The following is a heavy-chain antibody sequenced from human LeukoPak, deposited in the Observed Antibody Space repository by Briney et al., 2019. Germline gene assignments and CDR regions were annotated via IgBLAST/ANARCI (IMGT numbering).Heavy chain of an antibody. CDR1: GGSISSGDYY. V-gene: IGHV4-30-4*01. D-gene: IGHD3-3*01. J-gene: IGHJ4*02. CDR3: ARVTIFGVVIDY. Sequence: PSETLSLTCAVSGGSISSGDYYWRWIRQPPGKGLEWIGYIYYSGSTYYNPSLKSRVTISVDTSKNQFSLKLSSVTAADTAVYYCARVTIFGVVIDYWGQGTLVTVSS. CDR2: IYYSGST.